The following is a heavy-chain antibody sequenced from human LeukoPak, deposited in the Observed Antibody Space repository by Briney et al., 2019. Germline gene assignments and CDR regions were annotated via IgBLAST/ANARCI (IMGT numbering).Heavy chain of an antibody. D-gene: IGHD2-15*01. V-gene: IGHV3-20*04. CDR3: ARDQSCSGGSCYLHAFDI. CDR2: INWNGGST. CDR1: GFTFDDYG. J-gene: IGHJ3*02. Sequence: PGGSPRLSCAASGFTFDDYGMSWVRQAPGKGLEWVSGINWNGGSTGYADSVKGRFTISRDNAKNSLYLQMNSLRAEDTALYYCARDQSCSGGSCYLHAFDIWGQGTMVTVSS.